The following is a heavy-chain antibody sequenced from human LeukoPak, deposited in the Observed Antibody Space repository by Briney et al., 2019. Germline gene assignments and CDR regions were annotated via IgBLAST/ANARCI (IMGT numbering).Heavy chain of an antibody. CDR3: ARDHLDCINGVCYNSYFDH. J-gene: IGHJ4*02. Sequence: LGASVKVSCKASGYTFTGYYMHWVRQAPGQGLEWMGWINPNSGGTNYAQKFQGRVTMTRDTSITTAYMELSRLRSDDTAMYYCARDHLDCINGVCYNSYFDHWGQGTLVTVSS. D-gene: IGHD2-8*01. V-gene: IGHV1-2*03. CDR2: INPNSGGT. CDR1: GYTFTGYY.